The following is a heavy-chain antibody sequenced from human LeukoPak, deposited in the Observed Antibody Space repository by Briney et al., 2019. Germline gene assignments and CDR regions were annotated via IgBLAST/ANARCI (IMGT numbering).Heavy chain of an antibody. Sequence: GGSLRLSCAASGFTFSSYSMNWVRQAPGKGLEWVSSISSSSSYIYYADSVKGRFTIPRDNAKNSLYLQMNSQRDEDTAVYYCARSGATTMIVVVITQIDYWGQGTLVTVSS. CDR2: ISSSSSYI. J-gene: IGHJ4*02. V-gene: IGHV3-21*01. CDR3: ARSGATTMIVVVITQIDY. CDR1: GFTFSSYS. D-gene: IGHD3-22*01.